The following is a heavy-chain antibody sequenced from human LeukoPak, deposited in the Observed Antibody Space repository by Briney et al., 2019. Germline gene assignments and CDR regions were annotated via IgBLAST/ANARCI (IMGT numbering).Heavy chain of an antibody. V-gene: IGHV3-21*01. CDR3: ARDLVYCSGGSCYYYGMDV. CDR2: ITSSSNYI. Sequence: GGSLRLSCAASGFTFSAYSMNWVRQAPGKGLEWVSTITSSSNYIYYGDSLKGRFTVSRDNAKNSLYLQMNSLRAEDTAVYYCARDLVYCSGGSCYYYGMDVWGQGTTVTVSS. CDR1: GFTFSAYS. D-gene: IGHD2-15*01. J-gene: IGHJ6*02.